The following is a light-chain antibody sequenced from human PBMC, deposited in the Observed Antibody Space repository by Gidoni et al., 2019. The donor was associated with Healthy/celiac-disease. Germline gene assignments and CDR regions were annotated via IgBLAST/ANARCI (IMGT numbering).Light chain of an antibody. CDR3: SSYTSSSTQV. J-gene: IGLJ3*02. CDR1: SSDVGGYNY. V-gene: IGLV2-14*01. Sequence: QSALTQPASVSGSPGQSITISCTGTSSDVGGYNYVSWYQQHPGKAPNLMIYDVSNRPSGVSNRFSGSKSGNTASLTISVLQAEDEADYSCSSYTSSSTQVFGGGTKLTVL. CDR2: DVS.